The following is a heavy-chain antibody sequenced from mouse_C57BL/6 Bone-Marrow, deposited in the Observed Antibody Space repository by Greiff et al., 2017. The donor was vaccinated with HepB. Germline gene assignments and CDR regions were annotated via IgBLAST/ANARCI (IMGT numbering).Heavy chain of an antibody. CDR3: ARDRDYYGSSPSYYFDY. CDR1: GFTFSSYA. J-gene: IGHJ2*01. Sequence: EVNVVESGGGLVKPGGSLKLSCAASGFTFSSYAMSWVRQTPEKRLEWVATISDGGSYTYYPDNVKGRFTISRDNAKNNLYLQMSHLKSEDTAMYYCARDRDYYGSSPSYYFDYWGQGTTLTVSS. D-gene: IGHD1-1*01. CDR2: ISDGGSYT. V-gene: IGHV5-4*03.